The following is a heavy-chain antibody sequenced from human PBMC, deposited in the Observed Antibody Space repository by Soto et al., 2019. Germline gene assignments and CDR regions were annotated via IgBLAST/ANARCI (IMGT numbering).Heavy chain of an antibody. Sequence: VGSLRLSCAASGFTFSSYGMHWVRQAPGKGLEWVAVISYDGSNKYYADSVKGRFTISRDNSKNTLYLQMNSLRDEDTAVYYCAKEAVDYGGNRYFGYWGQGTLVTVSS. V-gene: IGHV3-30*18. CDR1: GFTFSSYG. CDR3: AKEAVDYGGNRYFGY. CDR2: ISYDGSNK. D-gene: IGHD4-17*01. J-gene: IGHJ4*02.